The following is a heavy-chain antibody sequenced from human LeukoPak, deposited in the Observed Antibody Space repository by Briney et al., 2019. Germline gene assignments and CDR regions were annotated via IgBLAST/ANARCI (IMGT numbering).Heavy chain of an antibody. CDR1: GYTFTDYY. CDR2: INPSGGST. J-gene: IGHJ4*02. V-gene: IGHV1-46*01. D-gene: IGHD6-19*01. CDR3: ARNQWLVRGFDY. Sequence: ASVTVSCKASGYTFTDYYMHWVRQAPGQGLEWMGIINPSGGSTSYAQKFQGRVTMTRDMSTSTVYMELSSLRSEDTAVYYCARNQWLVRGFDYWGQGTLVTVSS.